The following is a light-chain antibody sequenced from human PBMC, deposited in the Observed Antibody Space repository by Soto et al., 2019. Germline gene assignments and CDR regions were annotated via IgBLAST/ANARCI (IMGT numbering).Light chain of an antibody. V-gene: IGKV3-11*01. J-gene: IGKJ4*01. CDR3: QQRSNWPPFS. Sequence: TQSPSTLSASVGDRGTITCRASESVSSNVAWYQQKPGQAPRLLIYDASNRATGIPARFSGSGSGTDFTLTISSLEPEDFAVYYCQQRSNWPPFSFGGGTKVDIK. CDR1: ESVSSN. CDR2: DAS.